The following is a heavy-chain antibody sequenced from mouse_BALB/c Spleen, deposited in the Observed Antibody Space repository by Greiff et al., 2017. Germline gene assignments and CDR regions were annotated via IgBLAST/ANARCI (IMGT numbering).Heavy chain of an antibody. Sequence: VQGVESGPGLVQPSQSLSITCTVSGFSLTSYGVHWVRQSPGKGLEWLGVIWSGGSTDYNAAFISRLSISKDNSKSQVFFKMNSLQANDTAIYYCARKEDYGSSYGAMDYWGQGTSVTVSS. D-gene: IGHD1-1*01. CDR3: ARKEDYGSSYGAMDY. J-gene: IGHJ4*01. CDR2: IWSGGST. V-gene: IGHV2-2*02. CDR1: GFSLTSYG.